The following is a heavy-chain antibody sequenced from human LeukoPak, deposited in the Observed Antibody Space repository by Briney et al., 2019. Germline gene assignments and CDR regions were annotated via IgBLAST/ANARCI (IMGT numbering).Heavy chain of an antibody. V-gene: IGHV3-15*01. J-gene: IGHJ3*01. D-gene: IGHD1-14*01. CDR2: IKSKTDGGTT. CDR3: SIRNWKGAFDV. CDR1: GFTFSNAW. Sequence: GGSLRLSCAASGFTFSNAWMSWVRHAPGKGLEAVGRIKSKTDGGTTDYAAPVKGRFTISRDDSKNTLYLRMNSLKTEDTAVYYCSIRNWKGAFDVWDQGTMITVSA.